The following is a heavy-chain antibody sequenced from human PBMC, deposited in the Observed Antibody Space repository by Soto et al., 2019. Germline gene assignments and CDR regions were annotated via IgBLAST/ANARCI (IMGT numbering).Heavy chain of an antibody. CDR2: IIPILGIA. J-gene: IGHJ4*02. Sequence: ASVKVSCKASGGTFSSYTISWVRQAPGQGLEWMGRIIPILGIANYAQKFQGRVTITADKSTSTAYMELSSLRSEDTAVYYCARDLGYGSGSWFDYWGQGTLVTVSS. V-gene: IGHV1-69*04. CDR3: ARDLGYGSGSWFDY. D-gene: IGHD3-10*01. CDR1: GGTFSSYT.